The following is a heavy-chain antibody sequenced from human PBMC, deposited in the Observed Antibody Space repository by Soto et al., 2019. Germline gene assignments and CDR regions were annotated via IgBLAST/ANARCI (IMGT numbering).Heavy chain of an antibody. CDR1: GFSFRSDW. V-gene: IGHV3-74*01. Sequence: EVQRVESGGVVVQSGGPLGLSCVAAGFSFRSDWMHWVRQAPGKGLVWVARISSDGTTTTDADSANGPFTVARDNAANTLYLQMSSLRAEDTAVYYCAREYYGVLTGYYTDYWGPGTLVNVSS. J-gene: IGHJ4*02. D-gene: IGHD3-9*01. CDR2: ISSDGTTT. CDR3: AREYYGVLTGYYTDY.